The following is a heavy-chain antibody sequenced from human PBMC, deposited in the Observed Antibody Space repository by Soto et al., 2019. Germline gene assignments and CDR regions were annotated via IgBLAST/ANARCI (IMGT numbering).Heavy chain of an antibody. J-gene: IGHJ6*02. Sequence: SVKVSCKASGGTFSSYTISWVRQAPGQGLEWMGRIIPILGIANYAQKFQGRVTITADTSTSTAYMELSSLRSEDTAVYYCARAGYYYASSKFFLGYYYYGLDVWGQGTTVTVSS. D-gene: IGHD3-22*01. CDR2: IIPILGIA. CDR3: ARAGYYYASSKFFLGYYYYGLDV. CDR1: GGTFSSYT. V-gene: IGHV1-69*02.